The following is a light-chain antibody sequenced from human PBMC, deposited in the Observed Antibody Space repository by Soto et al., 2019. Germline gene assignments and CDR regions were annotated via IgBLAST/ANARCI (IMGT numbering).Light chain of an antibody. CDR2: GSS. J-gene: IGKJ1*01. CDR1: QGINNF. V-gene: IGKV1-27*01. Sequence: DIQMTQSPSSLSASVGDRVTITCRASQGINNFLAWYQQKRGKVPILLIYGSSTLQSGVPSRFSGSGSETDFTLTISSLEPEDVATYYCQKYDSDPRTFGQGTKV. CDR3: QKYDSDPRT.